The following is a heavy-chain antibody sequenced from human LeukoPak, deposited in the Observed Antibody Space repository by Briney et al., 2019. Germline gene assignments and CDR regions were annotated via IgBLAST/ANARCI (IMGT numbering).Heavy chain of an antibody. V-gene: IGHV1-8*01. CDR3: ARGLEMEVAAY. D-gene: IGHD5-24*01. CDR2: INPNSGRA. J-gene: IGHJ4*02. Sequence: ASVKVSCKASGYTFTNYNIDWVRQATGQGLEWMGWINPNSGRAGCVQKFQGRVNITRDTSISTAYMELSSLRSEDTAVYYCARGLEMEVAAYWGQGTPITVSS. CDR1: GYTFTNYN.